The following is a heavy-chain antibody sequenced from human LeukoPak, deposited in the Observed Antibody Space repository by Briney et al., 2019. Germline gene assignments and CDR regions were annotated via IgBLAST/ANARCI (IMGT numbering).Heavy chain of an antibody. CDR1: GFTFDGYG. V-gene: IGHV3-20*04. J-gene: IGHJ4*02. CDR3: ARAGSIVGATLDFDY. D-gene: IGHD1-26*01. Sequence: GGSLRLSCAASGFTFDGYGMSWVRQAPGKGLEWVSGINWNGGSTGYADSVKGRFTISRDNAKNSLYLQMNSLRAEDTALYYCARAGSIVGATLDFDYWGQGTLVTASS. CDR2: INWNGGST.